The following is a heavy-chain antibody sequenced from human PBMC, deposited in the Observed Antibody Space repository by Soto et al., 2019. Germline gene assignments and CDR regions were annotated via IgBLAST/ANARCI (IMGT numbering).Heavy chain of an antibody. V-gene: IGHV1-8*01. D-gene: IGHD2-15*01. Sequence: ASVKVSCKASGYTFTSYDINWVRQAPGEGLEWMGWMNPSDGKVGYAQKFQGRLAMTRDTSIRTAYMELSSLTSEDTAVYYCARQCRGVTCHWFVPWGQGTLVTVSS. CDR3: ARQCRGVTCHWFVP. J-gene: IGHJ5*02. CDR2: MNPSDGKV. CDR1: GYTFTSYD.